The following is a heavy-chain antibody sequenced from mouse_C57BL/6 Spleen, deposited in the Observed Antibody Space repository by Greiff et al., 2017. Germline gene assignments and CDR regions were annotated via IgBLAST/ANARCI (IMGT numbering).Heavy chain of an antibody. Sequence: QVQLQQPGAELVRPGSSVKLSCKASGYTFTSYWMAWVKQRPGQGLEWIGNIYPSDSETHYNQKFKDKATLTVDKSSSTAYMQLSSLTSEDSAVYYGARSDYSSYNYYAMDYWGQGTSVTVSS. J-gene: IGHJ4*01. CDR2: IYPSDSET. CDR3: ARSDYSSYNYYAMDY. D-gene: IGHD2-5*01. V-gene: IGHV1-61*01. CDR1: GYTFTSYW.